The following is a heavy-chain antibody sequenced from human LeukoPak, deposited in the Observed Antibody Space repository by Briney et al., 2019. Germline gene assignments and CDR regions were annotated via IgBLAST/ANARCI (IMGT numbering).Heavy chain of an antibody. CDR1: GFTFSSCS. CDR2: ISSSSSYI. J-gene: IGHJ3*02. CDR3: ARDRGYYDSSGYESTRLDAFDI. Sequence: GGSLRLSCAASGFTFSSCSMNWVRQAPGKGLEWVSSISSSSSYIYYADSVKGRFTISRDNAKNSLYLQMNSLRVEDTAVYYCARDRGYYDSSGYESTRLDAFDIWGQGTMVTVSS. D-gene: IGHD3-22*01. V-gene: IGHV3-21*01.